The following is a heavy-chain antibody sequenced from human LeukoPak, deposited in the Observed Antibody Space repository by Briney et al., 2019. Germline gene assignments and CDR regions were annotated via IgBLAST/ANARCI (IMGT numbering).Heavy chain of an antibody. CDR2: ISGSGSGT. D-gene: IGHD1-1*01. J-gene: IGHJ6*03. V-gene: IGHV3-23*01. Sequence: GGSLRLSCTASGFTFSSSAITRVRQAPGKGLEWVSGISGSGSGTYYADFVKGRFTIPRDNSKNTMYLEMNSLRAEDTAVYYCAKMNGYMDVWGKGTTVTVSS. CDR1: GFTFSSSA. CDR3: AKMNGYMDV.